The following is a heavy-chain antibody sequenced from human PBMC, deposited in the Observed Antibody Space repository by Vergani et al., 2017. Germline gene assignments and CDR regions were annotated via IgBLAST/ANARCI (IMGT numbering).Heavy chain of an antibody. V-gene: IGHV3-11*01. J-gene: IGHJ4*02. CDR1: GFTFSDYY. D-gene: IGHD3-3*01. Sequence: QVQLVESGGGLVKPGGSLRLSCAASGFTFSDYYMSWIRQAPGKGLEWVSYISSSGSTIYYADSVKGRFTISRDNAKNSLYLQMNSLRAEDTAVYYCAMAARFLEWLSLGDRLQKHFDYWGQGTLVTVSS. CDR2: ISSSGSTI. CDR3: AMAARFLEWLSLGDRLQKHFDY.